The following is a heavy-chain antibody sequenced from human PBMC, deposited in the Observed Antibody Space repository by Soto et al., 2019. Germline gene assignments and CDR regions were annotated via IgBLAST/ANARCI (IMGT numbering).Heavy chain of an antibody. J-gene: IGHJ4*02. CDR2: IYYSGST. V-gene: IGHV4-31*03. D-gene: IGHD5-18*01. CDR3: ARETAMPPGYYFDY. Sequence: PSETLSLTCTVSGGSISSGGYYWSWIRQHPGKGLEWIGYIYYSGSTYYNPSLKSRVTISVDTSKNQFSLKLSSVTAADTAVYYCARETAMPPGYYFDYWGQGTLVTVSS. CDR1: GGSISSGGYY.